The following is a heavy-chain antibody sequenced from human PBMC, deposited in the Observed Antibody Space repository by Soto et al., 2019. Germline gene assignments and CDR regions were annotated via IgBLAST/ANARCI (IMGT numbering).Heavy chain of an antibody. CDR2: INPNSGGT. V-gene: IGHV1-2*02. D-gene: IGHD3-10*01. Sequence: ASVKVSCKASGYTFTGYYMHWVRQAPGQGLEWMGWINPNSGGTNYAQKFQGRVTMTRDTSTSTAYMELSRLRSDDTAVYYCARITMVRGVIIPDYWGQGTLVTVSS. J-gene: IGHJ4*02. CDR3: ARITMVRGVIIPDY. CDR1: GYTFTGYY.